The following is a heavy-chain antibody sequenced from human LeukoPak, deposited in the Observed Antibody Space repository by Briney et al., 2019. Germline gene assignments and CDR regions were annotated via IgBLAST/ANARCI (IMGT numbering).Heavy chain of an antibody. CDR1: GFTFNSYW. CDR3: AKLLYYYDSSQPY. CDR2: INSEGSIT. V-gene: IGHV3-74*01. D-gene: IGHD3-22*01. J-gene: IGHJ4*02. Sequence: TGGSLRLSCAASGFTFNSYWMHWVRQAPGKGLVWVSRINSEGSITSYADFVKGRFTISRDNSKNTLYLQMNSLRAEDTAVYYCAKLLYYYDSSQPYWGQGTLVTVSS.